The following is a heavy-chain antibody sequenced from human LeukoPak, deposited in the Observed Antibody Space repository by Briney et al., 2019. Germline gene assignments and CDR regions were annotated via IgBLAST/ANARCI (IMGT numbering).Heavy chain of an antibody. CDR3: ALMTEELAHDHAFDI. CDR1: GYTFTGYY. J-gene: IGHJ3*02. V-gene: IGHV1-2*02. Sequence: ASVKVSCKASGYTFTGYYMHWVRQAPGQGLEWMGWINPNSGGTNYAQKFQGRVTMTRDTSISTAYMELSRLRSDDTAVYYCALMTEELAHDHAFDIWGQGTMVTVSS. CDR2: INPNSGGT. D-gene: IGHD1-7*01.